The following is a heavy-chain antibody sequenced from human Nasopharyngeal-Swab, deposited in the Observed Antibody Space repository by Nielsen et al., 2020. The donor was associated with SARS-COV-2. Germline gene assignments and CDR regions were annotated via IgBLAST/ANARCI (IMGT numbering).Heavy chain of an antibody. V-gene: IGHV3-13*01. Sequence: GGSLRLSCAASGFTFSSYDMHWVRQATGKGLEWVSAIGTAGDTYYPGSVKGRFTISRENAKNSLYLQMNSLRAEDTAVYYCARGRFWSGYYTGFDYWGQGTLVTVSS. D-gene: IGHD3-3*01. CDR1: GFTFSSYD. CDR3: ARGRFWSGYYTGFDY. J-gene: IGHJ4*02. CDR2: IGTAGDT.